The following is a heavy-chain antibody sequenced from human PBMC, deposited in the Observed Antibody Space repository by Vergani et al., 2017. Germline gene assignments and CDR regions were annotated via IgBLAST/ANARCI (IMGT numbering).Heavy chain of an antibody. V-gene: IGHV4-34*01. J-gene: IGHJ6*03. CDR1: GGSFSGYY. Sequence: QVQLQQWGAGLLKPSETLSLTCAVYGGSFSGYYWRWIRQPPGKGLEWIGEINHSGSTNYNPSLKSRGTISVDTSKNQFSLELSAVTAADTAVYYCARGAGYDLWRGYYTPRYYMDVWGKGTTVTVSS. CDR3: ARGAGYDLWRGYYTPRYYMDV. CDR2: INHSGST. D-gene: IGHD3-3*01.